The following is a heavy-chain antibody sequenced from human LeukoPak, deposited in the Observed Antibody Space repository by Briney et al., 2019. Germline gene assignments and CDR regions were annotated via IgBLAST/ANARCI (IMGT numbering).Heavy chain of an antibody. D-gene: IGHD1-26*01. V-gene: IGHV3-13*01. Sequence: GGSLRLSCAASGFTVSSYAMHWVRQPIGKGLEWVSALGIAGDTFYPGSVKGRFTISRENAKNSLYLQMNSLRAEDTAMYYCARVWANSGNFYGEDYWGQGTLVTVSS. J-gene: IGHJ4*02. CDR3: ARVWANSGNFYGEDY. CDR2: LGIAGDT. CDR1: GFTVSSYA.